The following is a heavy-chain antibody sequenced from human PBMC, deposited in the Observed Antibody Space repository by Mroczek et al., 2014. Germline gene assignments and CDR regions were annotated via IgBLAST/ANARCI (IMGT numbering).Heavy chain of an antibody. V-gene: IGHV4-59*01. J-gene: IGHJ6*02. CDR2: IYYSGST. CDR1: GGSISSYY. Sequence: QVQLQESGPGLVKPSETLSLTCTVSGGSISSYYWSWIRQPPGKGLEWIGYIYYSGSTNYNPSLKSRVTISVDTSKNQFSLKLSSVTAADTAVYYCARDEGAGVVAGTADYYYGMDVWGQGTTVTVSS. D-gene: IGHD6-19*01. CDR3: ARDEGAGVVAGTADYYYGMDV.